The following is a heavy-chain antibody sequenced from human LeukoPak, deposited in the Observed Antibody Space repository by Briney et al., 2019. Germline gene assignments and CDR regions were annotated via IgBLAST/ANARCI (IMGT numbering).Heavy chain of an antibody. CDR2: IIPIFGTA. D-gene: IGHD3-3*01. CDR3: ARDGVRFLEWLNAFDI. CDR1: GGTFSSYA. V-gene: IGHV1-69*05. Sequence: SVKVSCKASGGTFSSYAISWVRQAPGQGLEWMGGIIPIFGTANYAQKFQGRVTITTDESTSTACMELSSLRFEDTAVYYCARDGVRFLEWLNAFDIWGQGTMVTVSS. J-gene: IGHJ3*02.